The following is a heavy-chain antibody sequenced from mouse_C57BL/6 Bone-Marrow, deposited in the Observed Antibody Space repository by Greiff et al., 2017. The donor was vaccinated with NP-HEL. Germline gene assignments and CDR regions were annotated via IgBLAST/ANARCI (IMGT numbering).Heavy chain of an antibody. D-gene: IGHD1-1*01. Sequence: VQLQQPGAELVRPGTSVKLSCKASGYTFTSYWMHWVKQRPGQGLEWIGVIDPSDSYTNYNPKFKGKATLTVDTSSSTAYMQLSSLTSEDSAVYYCARYYYGRGGDYWGQGTSVTVSS. CDR3: ARYYYGRGGDY. CDR1: GYTFTSYW. J-gene: IGHJ4*01. V-gene: IGHV1-59*01. CDR2: IDPSDSYT.